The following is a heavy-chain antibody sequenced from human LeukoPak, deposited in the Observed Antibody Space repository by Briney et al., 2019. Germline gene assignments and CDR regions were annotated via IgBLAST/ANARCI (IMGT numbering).Heavy chain of an antibody. V-gene: IGHV3-53*01. CDR2: ITGGGGTA. J-gene: IGHJ4*02. CDR3: ARGGLATDLDY. CDR1: GFTVSSNY. D-gene: IGHD5-12*01. Sequence: QPGGSLRLSCAASGFTVSSNYMSWVRQAPGKGLEWVSGITGGGGTAYYADSVKGRFTISRDNSKNTLFLQMNSLRAEDTAVYYCARGGLATDLDYWGQGTLVTVSS.